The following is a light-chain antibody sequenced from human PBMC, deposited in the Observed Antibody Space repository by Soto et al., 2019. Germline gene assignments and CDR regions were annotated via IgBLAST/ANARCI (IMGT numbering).Light chain of an antibody. V-gene: IGKV3-15*01. CDR1: QSFSTN. Sequence: EIVMTQSPATLSVSPGERVTLSCRASQSFSTNLAWYQQKPGKAPRLLIYGASTRATGIPARFSGSGSGTEFTLTISSLQSEDFALYYCQQYNNWPLTFGGGTKVEIK. CDR2: GAS. J-gene: IGKJ4*01. CDR3: QQYNNWPLT.